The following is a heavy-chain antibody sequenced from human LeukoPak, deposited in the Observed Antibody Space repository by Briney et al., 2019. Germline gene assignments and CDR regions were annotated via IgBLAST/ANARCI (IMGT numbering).Heavy chain of an antibody. CDR3: ARDVSAGADY. V-gene: IGHV6-1*01. D-gene: IGHD6-13*01. CDR2: TYYRSKWTF. J-gene: IGHJ4*02. Sequence: SQTLSLTCALSGDSVSSNIAAWNWFRQSPSRGLEWLGRTYYRSKWTFEYALSVRGRISFNPDTSKNQVSLHLTSVTPEDTALYYCARDVSAGADYWGQGTLVTVSS. CDR1: GDSVSSNIAA.